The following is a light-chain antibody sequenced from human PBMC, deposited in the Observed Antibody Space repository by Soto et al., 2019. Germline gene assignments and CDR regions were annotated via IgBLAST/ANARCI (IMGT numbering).Light chain of an antibody. Sequence: QSVLTQPPSASGTPGQKVTISCSGATSDIGSNTIHWYQQHPGKAPKLMIYEVSNRPSGVSNRFSGSKSGNTASLTISGLQAEDEADYYCSSYTSSSIFYVFGTGTKLTVL. CDR2: EVS. J-gene: IGLJ1*01. V-gene: IGLV2-14*01. CDR1: TSDIGSNT. CDR3: SSYTSSSIFYV.